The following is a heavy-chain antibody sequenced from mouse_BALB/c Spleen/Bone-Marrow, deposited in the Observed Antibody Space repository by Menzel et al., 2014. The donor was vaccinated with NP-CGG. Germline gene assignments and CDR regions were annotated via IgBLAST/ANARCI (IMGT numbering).Heavy chain of an antibody. Sequence: DVKLVESGGGLMKPGGSLKLSCAASGFTFSDYYMYWVRQTPEKRLEWVATISNGGSYTYYPDSVKGRFTISRDNAKNNLYLQMSSLKSEDTAMYYCARDSLYYYGSSYGYFDVWGAGTTVPVSS. CDR2: ISNGGSYT. J-gene: IGHJ1*01. CDR3: ARDSLYYYGSSYGYFDV. D-gene: IGHD1-1*01. CDR1: GFTFSDYY. V-gene: IGHV5-4*02.